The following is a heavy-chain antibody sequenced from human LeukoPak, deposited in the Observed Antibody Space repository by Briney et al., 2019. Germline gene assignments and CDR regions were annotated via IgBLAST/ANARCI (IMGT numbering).Heavy chain of an antibody. CDR2: IYHSGST. D-gene: IGHD3-16*01. CDR1: GYSISSGYY. CDR3: AREIGGRMGTYYFDY. Sequence: SETLSLTCTVSGYSISSGYYWGWIRQPPGKGLEWIGSIYHSGSTYYNPSLKSRVTISVDTSKNQFSLKLSSVTAADTAVYYCAREIGGRMGTYYFDYWGQGTLVTVSS. V-gene: IGHV4-38-2*02. J-gene: IGHJ4*02.